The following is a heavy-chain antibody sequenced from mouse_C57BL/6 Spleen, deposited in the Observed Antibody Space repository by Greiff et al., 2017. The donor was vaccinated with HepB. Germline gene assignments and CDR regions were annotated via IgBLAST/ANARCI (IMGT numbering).Heavy chain of an antibody. J-gene: IGHJ2*01. CDR2: ISSGSSTF. Sequence: EVMLVESGGGLVKPGGSLKLSCAASGFTFSDYGMHWVRQAPEKGLEWVAYISSGSSTFYYADTVKGRFTISRDNAKNTLFLQMTSLRSEDTAMYYCARTEGGTLDYWGQGTTLTVSS. D-gene: IGHD4-1*01. CDR3: ARTEGGTLDY. V-gene: IGHV5-17*01. CDR1: GFTFSDYG.